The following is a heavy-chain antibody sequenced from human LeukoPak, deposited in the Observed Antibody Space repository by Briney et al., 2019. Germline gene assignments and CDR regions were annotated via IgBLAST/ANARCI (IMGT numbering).Heavy chain of an antibody. V-gene: IGHV4-34*01. CDR3: ARGGDYDFWSGLNYYYYYMDV. J-gene: IGHJ6*03. Sequence: PSETLSLTCAVSGVPFSNYYWSWVRQSPRQGLEWIGEINHSGSTNYNPSLKSRVTISVDTSKNQFSLKLSSVTAADTAVYYCARGGDYDFWSGLNYYYYYMDVWGKGTTVTVSS. CDR2: INHSGST. D-gene: IGHD3-3*01. CDR1: GVPFSNYY.